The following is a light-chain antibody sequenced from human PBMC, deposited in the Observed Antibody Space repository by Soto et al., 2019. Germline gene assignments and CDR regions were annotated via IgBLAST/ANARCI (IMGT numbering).Light chain of an antibody. J-gene: IGLJ1*01. CDR2: DVS. CDR1: SSDVGGYNY. V-gene: IGLV2-14*01. Sequence: QSALTQPASVSGSPGQSITISCTGTSSDVGGYNYVSWYQQHPGKAPNLMIYDVSNRPSGVSNRFSGSKSGNTASLTISGLQAEDAADYYCSSYTSSSTLVFGTGTKVTVL. CDR3: SSYTSSSTLV.